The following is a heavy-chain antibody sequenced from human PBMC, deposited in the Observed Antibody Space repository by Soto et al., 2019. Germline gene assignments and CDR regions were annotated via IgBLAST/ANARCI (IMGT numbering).Heavy chain of an antibody. CDR1: ECPCRAHA. V-gene: IGHV3-33*01. CDR3: ARALFPDVDIYAMDG. D-gene: IGHD2-2*03. Sequence: SLSLSCPASECPCRAHALHWVRQAQGKGREWLAIIWSDGSNKFYAGSVKGRFTISRDNSKNTVYLQMNTLSAEDTAVYYCARALFPDVDIYAMDGWGQGTKVTLSS. CDR2: IWSDGSNK. J-gene: IGHJ6*02.